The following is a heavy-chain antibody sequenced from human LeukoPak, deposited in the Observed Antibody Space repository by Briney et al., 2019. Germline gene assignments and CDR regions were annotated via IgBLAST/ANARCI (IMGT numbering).Heavy chain of an antibody. CDR1: GYTFTSYD. CDR2: MNPNSGNT. J-gene: IGHJ4*02. Sequence: ASVKVSCKASGYTFTSYDINWVRQATGQGLEWMGWMNPNSGNTGYAQKFQGRVTITRNTSISTAYMELSSLRSEDTAVYYCARTLRGGAYFDYWGQGTLVTVSS. CDR3: ARTLRGGAYFDY. D-gene: IGHD3-16*01. V-gene: IGHV1-8*03.